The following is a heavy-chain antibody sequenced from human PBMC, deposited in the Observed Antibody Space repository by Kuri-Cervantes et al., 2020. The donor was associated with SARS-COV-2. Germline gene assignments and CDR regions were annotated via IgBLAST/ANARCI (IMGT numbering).Heavy chain of an antibody. Sequence: ASVKVSCKASGYTFTSYGISWVRQAPGQGLEWMGWISAYNGNTNYAQKLQGRVTMTTDTSTSTAYMELRSMRSDDTAVYYCARAFCSSTSCYYFDYWGQGTLVTVSS. D-gene: IGHD2-2*01. J-gene: IGHJ4*02. V-gene: IGHV1-18*01. CDR3: ARAFCSSTSCYYFDY. CDR1: GYTFTSYG. CDR2: ISAYNGNT.